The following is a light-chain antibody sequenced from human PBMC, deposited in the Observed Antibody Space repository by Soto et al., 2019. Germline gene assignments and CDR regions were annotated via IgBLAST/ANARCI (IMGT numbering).Light chain of an antibody. Sequence: QSALTQPASVSGSPGQSITISCTGTSSDVGGYNYVSWYQQHPGKAPKVMIYEVSNRPSGVSNRFSGSKSGNTASVTISGLQPEDEADYYCSSYTSSSTRVFGGGTKLTVL. CDR1: SSDVGGYNY. CDR3: SSYTSSSTRV. J-gene: IGLJ3*02. V-gene: IGLV2-14*03. CDR2: EVS.